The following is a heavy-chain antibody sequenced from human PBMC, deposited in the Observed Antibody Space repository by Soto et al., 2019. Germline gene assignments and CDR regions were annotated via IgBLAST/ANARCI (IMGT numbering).Heavy chain of an antibody. Sequence: QVQLVQSGGGLVKPGGSLRLSCAASGFDFSNHYMIWIRQAPGKGLEWVSYISSSGRTIYDSESVKGRFTISRDNANKSLFLQMNSLRVEDTAIYYCARDGGSSSSWLDFWGQGSLVTVAS. CDR3: ARDGGSSSSWLDF. D-gene: IGHD6-13*01. J-gene: IGHJ4*02. V-gene: IGHV3-11*01. CDR2: ISSSGRTI. CDR1: GFDFSNHY.